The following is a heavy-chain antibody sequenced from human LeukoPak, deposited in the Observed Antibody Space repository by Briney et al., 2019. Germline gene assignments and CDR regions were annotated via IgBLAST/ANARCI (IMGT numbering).Heavy chain of an antibody. D-gene: IGHD3-10*01. Sequence: AGSLRLSCAASGFTFSSYAMSWVRHAPGKGLEWVSGINGSGGTTYYADSVKGRFTISTDNSKNTLYLQMSSLTTEDTAVYYCAKGGTYYYASGTLYWGQGTLVTVSS. J-gene: IGHJ4*02. V-gene: IGHV3-23*01. CDR1: GFTFSSYA. CDR2: INGSGGTT. CDR3: AKGGTYYYASGTLY.